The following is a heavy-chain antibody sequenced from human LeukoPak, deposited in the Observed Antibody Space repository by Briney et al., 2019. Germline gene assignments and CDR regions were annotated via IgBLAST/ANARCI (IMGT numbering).Heavy chain of an antibody. CDR1: GGTFSSYA. CDR3: ARDGIEMATIDAFDI. J-gene: IGHJ3*02. D-gene: IGHD5-24*01. Sequence: SVKVSCRASGGTFSSYAISWVRQAPGQGLEWMGRIIPIFGTANYAQKFQGRVTITTDESTSTAYMELSRLRSDDTAVYYCARDGIEMATIDAFDIWGQGTMVTVSS. CDR2: IIPIFGTA. V-gene: IGHV1-69*05.